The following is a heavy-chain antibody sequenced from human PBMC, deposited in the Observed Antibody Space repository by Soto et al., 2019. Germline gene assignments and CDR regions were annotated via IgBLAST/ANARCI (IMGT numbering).Heavy chain of an antibody. Sequence: QVQLVQSGAEEKKPGSSVKVSCKASGDTISTPGISWVRQAPGQGLEWMGGTIPIIGTTDYAEKFQGRVPSIADESTTTAYMELSSLRPDYTAVYYCAAGDSSDTGDHWGQGTLVTVSS. CDR1: GDTISTPG. D-gene: IGHD5-18*01. V-gene: IGHV1-69*01. CDR3: AAGDSSDTGDH. CDR2: TIPIIGTT. J-gene: IGHJ4*02.